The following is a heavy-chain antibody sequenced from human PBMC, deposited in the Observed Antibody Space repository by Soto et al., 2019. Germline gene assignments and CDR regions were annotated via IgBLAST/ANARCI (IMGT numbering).Heavy chain of an antibody. V-gene: IGHV3-21*01. CDR2: ISSSSSYI. D-gene: IGHD3-10*01. Sequence: EVQLVESGGNLVKPGGSLRLSCAASGFTFSTYTMNWVRQAPGKGLEWVSSISSSSSYIYYADSMRGRFTMSRDNAKNSLDLQMNSLRVEDTAVYYCARNSAGDYGIEYWGQGTLVTVSS. CDR1: GFTFSTYT. CDR3: ARNSAGDYGIEY. J-gene: IGHJ4*02.